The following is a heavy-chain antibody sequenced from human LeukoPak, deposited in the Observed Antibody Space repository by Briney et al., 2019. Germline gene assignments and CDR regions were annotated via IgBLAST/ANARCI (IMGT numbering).Heavy chain of an antibody. CDR3: ARHYGYSYGPDY. Sequence: SETLSLTCTVSGGSISTYHGSWIRQPPGKGLEWMGYVYYSGSTSYDPSLKSRVIISVDTSKNEFSLNVSSVTAADTAVYYCARHYGYSYGPDYWGQGTLVTVSS. CDR2: VYYSGST. J-gene: IGHJ4*02. V-gene: IGHV4-59*08. D-gene: IGHD5-18*01. CDR1: GGSISTYH.